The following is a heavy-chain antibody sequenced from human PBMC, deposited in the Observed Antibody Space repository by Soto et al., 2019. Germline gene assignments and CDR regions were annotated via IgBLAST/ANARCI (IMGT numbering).Heavy chain of an antibody. D-gene: IGHD3-10*01. CDR2: INAGNGNT. CDR1: GYTFTSYA. Sequence: QVQLVQSGAEVKKPGASVKVSCKASGYTFTSYAMHWVRQAPGQRLEWVGWINAGNGNTKYSQKFQGRVTITRDTSASTAYMELSSLRSEDTAVYYCARHMVRGYYYYGMDVWGQGTTVTVSS. V-gene: IGHV1-3*01. CDR3: ARHMVRGYYYYGMDV. J-gene: IGHJ6*02.